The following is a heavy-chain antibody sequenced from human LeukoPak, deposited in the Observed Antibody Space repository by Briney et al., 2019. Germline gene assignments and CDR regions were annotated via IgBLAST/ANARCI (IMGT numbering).Heavy chain of an antibody. D-gene: IGHD2-2*01. CDR2: INGDGTST. Sequence: GGSLRLSCAASGFSFSSYWTHWVRQVPGKGPVWVSRINGDGTSTKYADSVKGRFTISRDNAKNTLFLQMNSLRVEDTAVYYCARELVVRAGDYFDYWGQGNLVTVSP. CDR3: ARELVVRAGDYFDY. CDR1: GFSFSSYW. V-gene: IGHV3-74*01. J-gene: IGHJ4*02.